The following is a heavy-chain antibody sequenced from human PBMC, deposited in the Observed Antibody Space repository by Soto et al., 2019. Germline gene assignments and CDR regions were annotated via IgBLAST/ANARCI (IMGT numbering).Heavy chain of an antibody. D-gene: IGHD1-1*01. CDR1: GGTFSSYA. J-gene: IGHJ6*02. Sequence: SVKVSCKASGGTFSSYAISWVRQAPGQGLGWMGGIIPIFGTANYAQKFQGRVTITADETTSTAYTELSSLRSEDTAVYYCARWKTGTGYYYYGMDVWGQGTTVTVSS. CDR2: IIPIFGTA. V-gene: IGHV1-69*13. CDR3: ARWKTGTGYYYYGMDV.